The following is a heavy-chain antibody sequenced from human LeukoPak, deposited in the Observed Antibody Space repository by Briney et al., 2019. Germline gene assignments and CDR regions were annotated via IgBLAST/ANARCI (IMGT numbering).Heavy chain of an antibody. CDR3: AKLTDSSGSDY. CDR1: GFIFSNYG. D-gene: IGHD3-22*01. V-gene: IGHV3-23*01. CDR2: ISGSGGGT. Sequence: GGSLRLSCAASGFIFSNYGMSWVRQAPGKGLEWVSSISGSGGGTYYADSVKGRFTISRDNSKDTLYLQMYSLRADDTAVYYCAKLTDSSGSDYWGQGTLVTVSS. J-gene: IGHJ4*02.